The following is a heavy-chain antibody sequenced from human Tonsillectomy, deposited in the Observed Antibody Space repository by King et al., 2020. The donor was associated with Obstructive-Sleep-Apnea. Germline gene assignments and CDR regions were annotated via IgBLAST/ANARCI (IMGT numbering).Heavy chain of an antibody. CDR1: GFTFSNYA. CDR2: ISYDGSNK. Sequence: VQLVESGGGVVQPGRSLRLSCAASGFTFSNYAIHWVRQAPGKGLEWVALISYDGSNKYYAASVKGRFTISRDNSKNTLYLQMNSLRAEDTAVYYWARAKGTCIVTTIDEDGFDIRGQGRMVTVSS. CDR3: ARAKGTCIVTTIDEDGFDI. D-gene: IGHD5-12*01. V-gene: IGHV3-30*04. J-gene: IGHJ3*02.